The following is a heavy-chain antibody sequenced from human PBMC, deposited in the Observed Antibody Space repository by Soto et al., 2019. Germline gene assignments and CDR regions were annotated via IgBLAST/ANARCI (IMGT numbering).Heavy chain of an antibody. D-gene: IGHD1-26*01. V-gene: IGHV1-18*01. Sequence: QVQLVQSGAEVKKPGASVRVSCKASGYTFTIYGISWVRQAPGEGLEWMGWISGYNGNTKYAQKLQGRVTLTTDTSTSTAYMELWSLRSDDTAVYYCARRGVGDAFDIWGQGTMVTVSS. CDR1: GYTFTIYG. J-gene: IGHJ3*02. CDR3: ARRGVGDAFDI. CDR2: ISGYNGNT.